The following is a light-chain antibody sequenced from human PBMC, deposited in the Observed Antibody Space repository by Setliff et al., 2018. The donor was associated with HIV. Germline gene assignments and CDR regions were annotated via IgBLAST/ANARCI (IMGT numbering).Light chain of an antibody. J-gene: IGLJ2*01. CDR2: DVN. CDR3: SSYSSSNTYVV. CDR1: SSDVRAYNY. V-gene: IGLV2-14*01. Sequence: QSVLTQPASVSGSPGQSITISCTGTSSDVRAYNYVSWYQQHPCKAPKLMIYDVNKRPSGVSHRFSCSKSGNTASLTISGLQPEDEADYSFSSYSSSNTYVVFGGGTKVTVL.